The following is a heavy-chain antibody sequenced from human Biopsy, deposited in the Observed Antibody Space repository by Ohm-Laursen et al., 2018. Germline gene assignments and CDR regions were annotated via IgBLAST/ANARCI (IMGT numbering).Heavy chain of an antibody. CDR2: IRPLNGDT. J-gene: IGHJ4*02. CDR3: ARGEVTFGELIVSLDS. V-gene: IGHV1-18*01. D-gene: IGHD3-16*02. CDR1: GYNFISYS. Sequence: SEKVSRKASGYNFISYSINWVRQAPGQGLEWMGWIRPLNGDTKYGQKFQDRVTMTTDTSTSTVYMELTRLRSDDTTVYYCARGEVTFGELIVSLDSWGQGTPVTVSS.